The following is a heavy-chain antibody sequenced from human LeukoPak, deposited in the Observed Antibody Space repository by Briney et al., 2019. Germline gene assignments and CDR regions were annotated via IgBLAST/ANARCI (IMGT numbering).Heavy chain of an antibody. CDR3: ARPPRRQYGFGEFFFEY. CDR2: ISSSGSTI. V-gene: IGHV3-48*03. Sequence: GGSLRLSCAASGSTLSSYEMNWVRQAPGKGLEWVSYISSSGSTIYYADSVKGRFTISRHNARHSLYLQRNGLTAKHTAVYYCARPPRRQYGFGEFFFEYWAKGTVVTV. CDR1: GSTLSSYE. J-gene: IGHJ4*02. D-gene: IGHD3-16*01.